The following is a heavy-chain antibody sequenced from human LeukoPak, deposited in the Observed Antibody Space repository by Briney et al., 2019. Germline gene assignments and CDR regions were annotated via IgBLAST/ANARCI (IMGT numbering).Heavy chain of an antibody. CDR3: ARVRYYGSGSYYKGWFDP. CDR2: IYYSGST. D-gene: IGHD3-10*01. J-gene: IGHJ5*02. Sequence: SETLSLTCTVSGGSISSYYWSWIRQSPGKTLEWIGYIYYSGSTDYNPSLKSRVTISVDTSKNQFSLKLSSVTAADTAVYYCARVRYYGSGSYYKGWFDPWGQGTLVTVSS. CDR1: GGSISSYY. V-gene: IGHV4-59*12.